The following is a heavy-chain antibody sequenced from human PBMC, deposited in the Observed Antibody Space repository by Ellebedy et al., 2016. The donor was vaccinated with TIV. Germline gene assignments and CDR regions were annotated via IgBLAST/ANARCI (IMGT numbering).Heavy chain of an antibody. CDR1: GFSFSGYG. CDR3: VQDLQYDWFDP. V-gene: IGHV3-23*01. Sequence: PGGSLRLSCAASGFSFSGYGMSWVRQPPGKGLEWVSTISGGGENTHYADSVKGRFTISRDNSKNTLYLQMNGLRAEDTAVYYCVQDLQYDWFDPWGQGTLVTVSS. CDR2: ISGGGENT. J-gene: IGHJ5*02.